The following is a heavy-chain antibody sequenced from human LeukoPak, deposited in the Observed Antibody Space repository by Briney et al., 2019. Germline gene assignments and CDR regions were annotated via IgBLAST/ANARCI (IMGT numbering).Heavy chain of an antibody. J-gene: IGHJ3*01. D-gene: IGHD6-19*01. CDR2: ISTSKGNT. CDR3: ARDKQYVFDV. CDR1: GYTFTSFG. Sequence: ASVRVSCKASGYTFTSFGISWVRQAPGQGLEWMGWISTSKGNTIYAQRFRDRVIMTRDTSTTTAYMELRSLRSDDTAVYYCARDKQYVFDVWGQGTRVTVSS. V-gene: IGHV1-18*01.